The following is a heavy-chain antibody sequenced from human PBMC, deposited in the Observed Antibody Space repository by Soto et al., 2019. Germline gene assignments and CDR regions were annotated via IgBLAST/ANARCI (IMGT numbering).Heavy chain of an antibody. Sequence: QVQLVQSGAEGKKPGASVKVSCKTSGYTSTNFGISWVRQAPGQGLEWVGWISGDTGYTSYAQNVQGRGTVATAPAPNTAYLELSSLRSDDTAGHCWARPSERCRWGVGPWGQGTLVIVSS. V-gene: IGHV1-18*01. CDR1: GYTSTNFG. CDR2: ISGDTGYT. D-gene: IGHD3-16*01. J-gene: IGHJ5*02. CDR3: ARPSERCRWGVGP.